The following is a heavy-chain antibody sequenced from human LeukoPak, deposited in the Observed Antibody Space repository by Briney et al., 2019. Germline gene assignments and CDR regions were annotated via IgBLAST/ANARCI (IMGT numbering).Heavy chain of an antibody. CDR1: GYTFTSYY. Sequence: ASVTVSCQLSGYTFTSYYMHWVRQAPEQGLEWMGLIHPSGGRTSYAQKFQGRVTMTRDTSTSTVYMEESSLRSEDTAVYYCARSREGYNGRAFAISGEGTMVTVSS. D-gene: IGHD5-24*01. CDR3: ARSREGYNGRAFAI. V-gene: IGHV1-46*01. CDR2: IHPSGGRT. J-gene: IGHJ3*02.